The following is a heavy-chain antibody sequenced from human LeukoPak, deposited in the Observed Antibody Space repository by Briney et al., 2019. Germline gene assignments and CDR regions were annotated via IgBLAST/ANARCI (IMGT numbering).Heavy chain of an antibody. D-gene: IGHD2-21*02. Sequence: ASVKVSCKASGYTFTSYDINWVRQATGQGLEWMGGIIPIFGTASYAQKFQGRVTITADESTSTTYMELSSPRSEDTAVYYCARDRSVVTAILHYYYYGMDVWGQGTTVTVSS. CDR1: GYTFTSYD. CDR3: ARDRSVVTAILHYYYYGMDV. CDR2: IIPIFGTA. J-gene: IGHJ6*02. V-gene: IGHV1-69*13.